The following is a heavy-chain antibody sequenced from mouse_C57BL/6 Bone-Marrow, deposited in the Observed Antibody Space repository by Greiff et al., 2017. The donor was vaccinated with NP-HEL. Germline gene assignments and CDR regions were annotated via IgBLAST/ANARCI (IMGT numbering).Heavy chain of an antibody. CDR2: IDPDDGYT. Sequence: QVQLQQPGAELVKPGASVTLSCKASGYTFTSYWMQWVKQRPGQGLEWIGEIDPDDGYTTYNQKFKGKATLTADTSSSTAYMQLSSLTSEDSAIYYCARAGMGTPDFGGRGTTTTVSS. CDR3: ARAGMGTPDF. CDR1: GYTFTSYW. J-gene: IGHJ2*01. D-gene: IGHD2-14*01. V-gene: IGHV1-50*01.